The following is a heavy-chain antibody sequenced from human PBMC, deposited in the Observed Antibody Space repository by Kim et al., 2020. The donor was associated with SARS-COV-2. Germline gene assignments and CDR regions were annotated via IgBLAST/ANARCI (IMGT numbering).Heavy chain of an antibody. CDR3: ARDRPVTDDAFDI. CDR2: IWYDGSNK. Sequence: GGSLRLSCAASGFTFSSYGMHWVRQAPGKGLEWVAVIWYDGSNKYYADSVKGRFTISRDNSKNTLYLQMNSLRAEETAVYYCARDRPVTDDAFDIWGQGTMVTVSS. J-gene: IGHJ3*02. CDR1: GFTFSSYG. V-gene: IGHV3-33*01. D-gene: IGHD4-17*01.